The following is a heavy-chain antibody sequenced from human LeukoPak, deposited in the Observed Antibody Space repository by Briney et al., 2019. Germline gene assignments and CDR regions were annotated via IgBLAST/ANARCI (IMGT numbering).Heavy chain of an antibody. CDR2: IYYSGST. D-gene: IGHD3-9*01. CDR3: ARPAGGDILTGYYSPYHMDV. CDR1: GGSIGSSSYY. J-gene: IGHJ6*03. Sequence: SETLSLTCTVSGGSIGSSSYYWGWIRQPPGKGLEWIGSIYYSGSTYYNPSLKSRVTISVDTSKNQFSLKLSSVTAADTAVYYCARPAGGDILTGYYSPYHMDVWGKGTTVTVSS. V-gene: IGHV4-39*01.